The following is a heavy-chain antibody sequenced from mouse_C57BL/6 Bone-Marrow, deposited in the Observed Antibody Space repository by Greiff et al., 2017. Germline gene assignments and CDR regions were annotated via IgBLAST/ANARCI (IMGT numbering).Heavy chain of an antibody. D-gene: IGHD1-3*01. CDR2: IYPGDGDT. V-gene: IGHV1-82*01. CDR3: AREWLDY. Sequence: QVPLQQSGPELVKPGASVKISCEASGYAFSSSWMNWVKQRPGKGLEWIGRIYPGDGDTNYNGKFKGKATLTADKSSSTAYMQLSSLPSEDSAVYFCAREWLDYWGQGTTLTVSS. CDR1: GYAFSSSW. J-gene: IGHJ2*01.